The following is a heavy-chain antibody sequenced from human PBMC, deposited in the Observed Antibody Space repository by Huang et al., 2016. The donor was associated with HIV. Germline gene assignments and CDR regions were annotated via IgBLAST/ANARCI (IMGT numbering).Heavy chain of an antibody. V-gene: IGHV4-59*11. CDR1: GGSISGHF. J-gene: IGHJ4*02. CDR2: IFYSGGA. D-gene: IGHD1-26*01. Sequence: QVQLRESGPTLVKPSETLSLICTVSGGSISGHFWSWIRQSPGKGLEWIGSIFYSGGARYNPSLKSRLSISVYTSENFFSLKLSSVTAADTAVYYCARPKGTVGLSQFDSWGQGILVSVSS. CDR3: ARPKGTVGLSQFDS.